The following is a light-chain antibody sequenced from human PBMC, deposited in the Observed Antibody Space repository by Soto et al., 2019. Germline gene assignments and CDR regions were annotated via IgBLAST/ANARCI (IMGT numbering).Light chain of an antibody. CDR1: QSVSSSY. Sequence: EIVLTQSPGTLSLSQGERATLSCRASQSVSSSYLAWYQQTPGQAPRLLIYGASSRATGIPDRFSGSGSGTDFSLTISRLEPEDFAVFYCQPYGTPPITFGQGTRLEIK. J-gene: IGKJ5*01. CDR3: QPYGTPPIT. CDR2: GAS. V-gene: IGKV3-20*01.